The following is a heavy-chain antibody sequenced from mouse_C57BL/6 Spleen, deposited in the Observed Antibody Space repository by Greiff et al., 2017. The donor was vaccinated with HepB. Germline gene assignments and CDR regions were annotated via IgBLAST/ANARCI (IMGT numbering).Heavy chain of an antibody. CDR2: IDPSDSYT. CDR3: ARSGYSNYVDY. V-gene: IGHV1-50*01. Sequence: QVQLQQPGAELVKPGASVKLSCKASGYTFTSYWMQWVKQRPGQGLEWIGEIDPSDSYTNYNQKFKGKATLTVYTSSSTAYMQLSSLTSEDSAVYYCARSGYSNYVDYWGQGTTLTVSS. D-gene: IGHD2-5*01. CDR1: GYTFTSYW. J-gene: IGHJ2*01.